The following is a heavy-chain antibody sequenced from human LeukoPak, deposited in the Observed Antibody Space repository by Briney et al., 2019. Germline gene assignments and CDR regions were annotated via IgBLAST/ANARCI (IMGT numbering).Heavy chain of an antibody. CDR2: INPSGGST. D-gene: IGHD3-10*01. CDR3: ARDRITMVRGVTTEGNWFDP. J-gene: IGHJ5*02. CDR1: GYTFTSYD. V-gene: IGHV1-46*01. Sequence: ASVKVSCKASGYTFTSYDINWVRQATGQGLEWMGIINPSGGSTSYAQKFQGRVTMTRDTSTSTVYMELSSLRSEDTAVYYCARDRITMVRGVTTEGNWFDPWGQGTLVTVSS.